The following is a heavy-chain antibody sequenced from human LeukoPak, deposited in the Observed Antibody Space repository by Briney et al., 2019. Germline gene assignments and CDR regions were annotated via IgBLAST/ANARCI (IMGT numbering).Heavy chain of an antibody. CDR2: IKGDGSHT. Sequence: PGGSLRLSCAASGFTFSNYWMHWVRQAPGKGLVWVSRIKGDGSHTVYADSVKGRFTISRDNAKSTLFLQMRSLRVEDTAVYYCVRDWDHFDFDSWGQGTLVTVSS. V-gene: IGHV3-74*01. CDR3: VRDWDHFDFDS. CDR1: GFTFSNYW. J-gene: IGHJ5*01. D-gene: IGHD1-26*01.